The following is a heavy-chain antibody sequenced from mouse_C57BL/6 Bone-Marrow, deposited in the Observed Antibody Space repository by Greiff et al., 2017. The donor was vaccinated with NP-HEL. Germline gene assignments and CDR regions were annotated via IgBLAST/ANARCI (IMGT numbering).Heavy chain of an antibody. J-gene: IGHJ4*01. CDR3: ARRYDYDGGYAMDY. D-gene: IGHD2-4*01. Sequence: EVKLQESGGGLVQPGGSLKLSCAASGFTFSDYGMAWVRQAPRKGPEWVAFISNLAYSIYYADTVTGRFTISRENAKNTLYLEMSSLRSEDTAMYYCARRYDYDGGYAMDYWGQGTSVTVSS. CDR1: GFTFSDYG. V-gene: IGHV5-15*01. CDR2: ISNLAYSI.